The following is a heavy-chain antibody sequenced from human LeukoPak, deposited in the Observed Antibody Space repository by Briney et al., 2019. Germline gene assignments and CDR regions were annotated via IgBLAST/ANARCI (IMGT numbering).Heavy chain of an antibody. CDR3: ARDEAIFGAGYYYGMDV. CDR2: INHSGST. J-gene: IGHJ6*02. V-gene: IGHV4-34*09. D-gene: IGHD3-3*01. Sequence: SETLSLTCAVYGGSFSGYYWSWIRQPPGKGLEWIGEINHSGSTYYNPSLKSRVTISVDTSQNQFSLKLSSVTAADTAVYYCARDEAIFGAGYYYGMDVWGQGTTVTVSS. CDR1: GGSFSGYY.